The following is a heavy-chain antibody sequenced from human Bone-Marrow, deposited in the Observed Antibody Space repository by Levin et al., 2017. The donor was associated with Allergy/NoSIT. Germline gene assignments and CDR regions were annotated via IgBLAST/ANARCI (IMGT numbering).Heavy chain of an antibody. CDR2: INWNSGDI. J-gene: IGHJ4*02. V-gene: IGHV3-9*01. D-gene: IGHD1-14*01. CDR3: AKEGGPGEYFFDY. CDR1: GLRFGDYA. Sequence: SLKISCAASGLRFGDYAMHWVRQAPGKGLEWVAGINWNSGDIGYAASMKGRFTISRDNAKNSLYLHMTSLRPEDTALYYCAKEGGPGEYFFDYWGQGTLVTVSS.